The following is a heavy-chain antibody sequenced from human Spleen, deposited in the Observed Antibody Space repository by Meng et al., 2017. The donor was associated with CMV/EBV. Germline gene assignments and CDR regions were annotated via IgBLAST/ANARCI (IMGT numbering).Heavy chain of an antibody. CDR3: ARDRGYYDY. V-gene: IGHV1-46*01. Sequence: SCKASGYTFSTYYVHWVRQAPGQGLEWMGIINPSVGSTNYAQKFEGRVTMTRDTSMSTVYMDLSSLRSEDTAVYYCARDRGYYDYWGQGTLVTVSS. J-gene: IGHJ4*02. CDR1: GYTFSTYY. CDR2: INPSVGST. D-gene: IGHD2-15*01.